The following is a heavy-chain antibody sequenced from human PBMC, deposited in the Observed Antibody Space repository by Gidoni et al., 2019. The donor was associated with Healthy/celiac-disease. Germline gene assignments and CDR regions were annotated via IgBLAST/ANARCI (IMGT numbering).Heavy chain of an antibody. V-gene: IGHV1-69*04. CDR3: ARSTPRSV. CDR2: IIPILGIA. J-gene: IGHJ4*02. D-gene: IGHD2-2*01. CDR1: GGTFSSYA. Sequence: QAQLVQPGAGVKKPGSPVKVSCKASGGTFSSYAISWVRQAPGQGLEWMGRIIPILGIANYAQKFQGRVTITADKSTSTAYMELSSLRSEDTAVYYCARSTPRSVWGQGTLVTVSS.